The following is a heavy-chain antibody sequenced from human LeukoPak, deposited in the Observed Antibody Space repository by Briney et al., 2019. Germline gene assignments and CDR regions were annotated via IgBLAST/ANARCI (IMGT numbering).Heavy chain of an antibody. D-gene: IGHD3-10*01. CDR1: GFTFSNYA. V-gene: IGHV3-30-3*01. J-gene: IGHJ4*02. CDR2: ISDDGGRQ. Sequence: PGRSLRLSCAATGFTFSNYAIHWGRQAPGKGLEWVAFISDDGGRQHYADSVKGRFTISRDNSKNTLNLQMNSLRAEDTAVYYCVKDRTGTYTLDYWGQGALVTVSS. CDR3: VKDRTGTYTLDY.